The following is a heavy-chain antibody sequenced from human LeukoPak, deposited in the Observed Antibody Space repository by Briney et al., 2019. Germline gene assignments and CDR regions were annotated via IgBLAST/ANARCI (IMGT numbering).Heavy chain of an antibody. CDR2: IYSGGST. Sequence: PGGSLRLSCAASGFTVSSNFMSWVRQAPGKGLEWVSVIYSGGSTYYADSVKGRFTISRDNSKNTLYLQMNSLRAEDTAVYYCAKSLLEYAFDIWGQGTMVTVSS. D-gene: IGHD3-16*02. CDR1: GFTVSSNF. CDR3: AKSLLEYAFDI. V-gene: IGHV3-66*01. J-gene: IGHJ3*02.